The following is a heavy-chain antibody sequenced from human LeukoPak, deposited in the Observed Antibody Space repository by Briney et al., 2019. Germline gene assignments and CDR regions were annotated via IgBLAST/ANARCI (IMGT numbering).Heavy chain of an antibody. D-gene: IGHD6-13*01. CDR2: IRYDGSNK. CDR1: GFTFSSYG. CDR3: AKVGHYSSSWDFDY. V-gene: IGHV3-30*02. J-gene: IGHJ4*02. Sequence: GGSLRLSCAASGFTFSSYGMHWVRQAPGKGLGWVAFIRYDGSNKYYADSAKGRFTISRDNSKNTLYLQMNSLRAEDTAVYYCAKVGHYSSSWDFDYWGQGTLVTVSS.